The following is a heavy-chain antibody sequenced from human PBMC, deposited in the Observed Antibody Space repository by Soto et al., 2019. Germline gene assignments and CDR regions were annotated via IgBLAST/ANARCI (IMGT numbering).Heavy chain of an antibody. CDR3: AKGNAPTGVDY. D-gene: IGHD3-10*01. J-gene: IGHJ4*02. CDR2: IIPNSGGT. Sequence: QVQLVQSGAEVKKPGASVKVSCKASGYTFTNNYIHWVRQAPVQGIEWMGWIIPNSGGTKEAQKFQGTVNMTRDTSISTAYLERTSLRADDTAVYYCAKGNAPTGVDYWGQGTLVTVSS. CDR1: GYTFTNNY. V-gene: IGHV1-2*02.